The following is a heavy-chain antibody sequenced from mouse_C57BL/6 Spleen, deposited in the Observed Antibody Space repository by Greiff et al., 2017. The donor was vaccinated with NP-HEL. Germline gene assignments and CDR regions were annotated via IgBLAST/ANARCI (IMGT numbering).Heavy chain of an antibody. CDR1: GFNIKNTY. CDR2: IDPANGNT. D-gene: IGHD1-1*01. Sequence: EVQLQESVAELVRPGASVKLSCTASGFNIKNTYMHWVKQRPEQGLEWIGRIDPANGNTKYAPKFQGKATITADTSSNTAYLQLSSLTSEDTAIYYCARYPSIYYYGSSYAMDYWGQGTSVTVSS. J-gene: IGHJ4*01. V-gene: IGHV14-3*01. CDR3: ARYPSIYYYGSSYAMDY.